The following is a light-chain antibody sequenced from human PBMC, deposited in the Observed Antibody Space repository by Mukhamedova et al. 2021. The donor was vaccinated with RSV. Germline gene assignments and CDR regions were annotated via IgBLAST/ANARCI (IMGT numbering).Light chain of an antibody. Sequence: PQLLIYLSSNRASGVPDRLSGSGSGTDFTLKISGVEAEDVGVYFFMKALQTPYTFGQGTKLEI. CDR2: LSS. CDR3: MKALQTPYT. J-gene: IGKJ2*01. V-gene: IGKV2-28*01.